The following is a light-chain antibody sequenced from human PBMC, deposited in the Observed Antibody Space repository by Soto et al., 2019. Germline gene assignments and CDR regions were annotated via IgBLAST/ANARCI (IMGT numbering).Light chain of an antibody. V-gene: IGLV2-8*01. CDR1: SSDVGDYNY. CDR3: RSYAGSNHWV. CDR2: EVS. Sequence: QSALTQPPSASGSPGQSVTISCTGTSSDVGDYNYVSWYQQHPGKAPKLMIYEVSKRPSGVPDRFSGSKSGNTASLTVSGLQAEDEADYYCRSYAGSNHWVFGGGTKLTVL. J-gene: IGLJ3*02.